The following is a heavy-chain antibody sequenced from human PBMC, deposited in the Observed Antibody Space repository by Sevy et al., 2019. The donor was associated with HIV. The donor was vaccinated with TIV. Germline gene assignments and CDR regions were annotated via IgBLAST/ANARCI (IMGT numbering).Heavy chain of an antibody. J-gene: IGHJ3*02. CDR3: ARDGASWSGKYVFDI. V-gene: IGHV3-23*01. D-gene: IGHD3-10*01. Sequence: GGSLRLSCAASGFTFSSYAVSWVHQAPGKGLEWVSAISGSGVSTYYADSVKGRFTISRDNSKNTLYLQMNSLRAEDTAVYYCARDGASWSGKYVFDIWGQGTMVTVSS. CDR2: ISGSGVST. CDR1: GFTFSSYA.